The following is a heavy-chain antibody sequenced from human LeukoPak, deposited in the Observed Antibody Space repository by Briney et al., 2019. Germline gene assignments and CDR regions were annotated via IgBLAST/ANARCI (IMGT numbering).Heavy chain of an antibody. CDR1: GYSFTSYY. V-gene: IGHV1-46*01. D-gene: IGHD6-19*01. J-gene: IGHJ6*02. Sequence: ASVKVSCKASGYSFTSYYMHWVRQAPGQGLEWMGIINPSGGSTTSAQKLQGRVTMTSDTSTSTVYMELRSLRSEDTAVYHCARDLVVAGHYYGMDVWGQGTTVTVSS. CDR3: ARDLVVAGHYYGMDV. CDR2: INPSGGST.